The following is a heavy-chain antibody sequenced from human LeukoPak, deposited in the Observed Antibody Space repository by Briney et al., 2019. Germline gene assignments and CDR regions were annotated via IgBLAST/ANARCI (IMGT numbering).Heavy chain of an antibody. CDR2: INHSGST. CDR1: GGSFSGYY. J-gene: IGHJ4*02. CDR3: ARWGSGWYYFDY. V-gene: IGHV4-34*01. D-gene: IGHD6-19*01. Sequence: PSETLSLTCAVYGGSFSGYYWSWIRQPPGKGLEWIGEINHSGSTNYNPSLKSRVTISVDTSKNQFSLKLSSVTAADTAVYYRARWGSGWYYFDYWGQGTLVTVSS.